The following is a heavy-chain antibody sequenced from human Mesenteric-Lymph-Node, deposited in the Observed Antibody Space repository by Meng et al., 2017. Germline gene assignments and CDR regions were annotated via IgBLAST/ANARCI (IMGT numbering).Heavy chain of an antibody. J-gene: IGHJ4*02. CDR3: ARIFVAFD. V-gene: IGHV3-21*01. CDR1: GFTFDTDA. Sequence: GESLKISCAASGFTFDTDAMSWVRQAPGRGLEWVSSISASTRVIYYADSVRGRLIISRDNAKNSLYLQMNSLRAEDTAVYYCARIFVAFDWGQGKLVNVAS. D-gene: IGHD2-21*01. CDR2: ISASTRVI.